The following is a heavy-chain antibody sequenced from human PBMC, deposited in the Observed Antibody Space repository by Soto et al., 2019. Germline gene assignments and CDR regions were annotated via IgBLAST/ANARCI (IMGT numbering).Heavy chain of an antibody. CDR3: LEYWHGMDV. D-gene: IGHD2-8*02. CDR2: IKSYVDGGTT. V-gene: IGHV3-15*07. CDR1: GFTFSESW. Sequence: GGSLRLSCAASGFTFSESWMNWVRQAPGKGLEWVGRIKSYVDGGTTDYAAPVKGRFTISRDDSKNTVYLQMNSLKTEDTAIYYCLEYWHGMDVWGQGT. J-gene: IGHJ6*02.